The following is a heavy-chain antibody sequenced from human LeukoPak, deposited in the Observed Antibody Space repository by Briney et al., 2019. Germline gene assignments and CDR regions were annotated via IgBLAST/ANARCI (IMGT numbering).Heavy chain of an antibody. Sequence: GGSLRLSCAASGFTFSSYSMNWVRQAPGKGPEWVSSISSSSSCIYYADSVKGRFTISRDNAKNSLYLQMNSLRAEDTAVYYCARDQRGYSGYEIDYWGQGTLVTVSS. CDR1: GFTFSSYS. V-gene: IGHV3-21*01. CDR3: ARDQRGYSGYEIDY. D-gene: IGHD5-12*01. CDR2: ISSSSSCI. J-gene: IGHJ4*02.